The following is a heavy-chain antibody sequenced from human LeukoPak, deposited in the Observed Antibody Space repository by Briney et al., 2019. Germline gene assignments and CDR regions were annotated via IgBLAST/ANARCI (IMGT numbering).Heavy chain of an antibody. CDR1: GCTMSNNS. D-gene: IGHD2/OR15-2a*01. CDR2: TYTNGGT. Sequence: SGTLCLSCTASGCTMSNNSRSWIRQPAGKGLEWIARTYTNGGTNYNPSLKSRFSTSVDTSKSQFSLKLSSVTAADTAMYYCARGRQDFDPPAPSDVIEIWGQGKMVTVSS. J-gene: IGHJ3*02. V-gene: IGHV4-4*07. CDR3: ARGRQDFDPPAPSDVIEI.